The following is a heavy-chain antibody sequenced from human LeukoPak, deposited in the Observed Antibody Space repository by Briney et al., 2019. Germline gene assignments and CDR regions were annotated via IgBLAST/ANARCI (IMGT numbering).Heavy chain of an antibody. J-gene: IGHJ6*02. CDR3: AKVLSEYQLLSGKYYYYGMDV. CDR1: GFTFSSYS. V-gene: IGHV3-21*04. Sequence: GGSLRLSCAASGFTFSSYSMNWVRQAPGKGLEWVSSISSSSSYIYYADSVKGRFTISRDNSKNTLYLQMNSLRAEDTAAYYCAKVLSEYQLLSGKYYYYGMDVWGQGTTVTVSS. D-gene: IGHD2-2*01. CDR2: ISSSSSYI.